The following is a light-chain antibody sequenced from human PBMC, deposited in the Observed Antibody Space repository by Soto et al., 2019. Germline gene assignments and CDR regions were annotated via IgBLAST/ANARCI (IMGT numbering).Light chain of an antibody. CDR3: QQRGT. CDR2: DAS. V-gene: IGKV3-11*01. Sequence: EIVLTQSPATLSLSPGERATLSCRASQSVGSYLAWYQQKPGQAPRLLFYDASSRATGIPARFSGSGSGTDFTLTVSSLEPEDFAVYYCQQRGTFGQGTRVEIK. CDR1: QSVGSY. J-gene: IGKJ1*01.